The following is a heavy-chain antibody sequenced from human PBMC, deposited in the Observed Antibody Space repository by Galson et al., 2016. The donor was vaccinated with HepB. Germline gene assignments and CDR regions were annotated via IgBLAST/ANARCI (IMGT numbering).Heavy chain of an antibody. J-gene: IGHJ4*02. CDR3: ARENGDYLFIDY. CDR2: INSDGSYA. Sequence: SLRLSCAGSGFTFSNYYMHWVRQAPGKGLVRVSRINSDGSYANYADSVKGRFTISRDNARNTLYLHMNGLRAEDAAVYFCARENGDYLFIDYWGQGTLVSVSS. CDR1: GFTFSNYY. V-gene: IGHV3-74*01. D-gene: IGHD4-17*01.